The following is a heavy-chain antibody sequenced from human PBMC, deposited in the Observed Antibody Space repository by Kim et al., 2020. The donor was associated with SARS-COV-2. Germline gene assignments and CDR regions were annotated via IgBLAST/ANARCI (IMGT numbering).Heavy chain of an antibody. D-gene: IGHD6-19*01. J-gene: IGHJ4*02. Sequence: KGRFTSSRDNAKNSLYLQMNSLRAEDTAVYYCASSLPHSSGWYEYYYVDYWGQGTLVTVSS. CDR3: ASSLPHSSGWYEYYYVDY. V-gene: IGHV3-11*03.